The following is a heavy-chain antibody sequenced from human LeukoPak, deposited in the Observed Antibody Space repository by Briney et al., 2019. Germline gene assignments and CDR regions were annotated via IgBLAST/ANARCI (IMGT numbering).Heavy chain of an antibody. CDR1: GFTFSSNG. D-gene: IGHD3-9*01. Sequence: PGGSLRLSCAASGFTFSSNGMHWVRQAPGKGLEWVAVISYDGSNKYYADSVKGRFTISRDNSKNTLYLQMNSLRAEDTAVYYCAKVRLRYFDWSTFDYWGQGTLVTVSS. V-gene: IGHV3-30*18. CDR3: AKVRLRYFDWSTFDY. J-gene: IGHJ4*02. CDR2: ISYDGSNK.